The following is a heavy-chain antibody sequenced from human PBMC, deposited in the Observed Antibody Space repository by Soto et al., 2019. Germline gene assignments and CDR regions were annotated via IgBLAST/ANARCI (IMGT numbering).Heavy chain of an antibody. V-gene: IGHV4-4*02. CDR3: ASRDPGTSVDY. J-gene: IGHJ4*02. CDR1: GGSFTSNNW. Sequence: SETLSLTCAVSGGSFTSNNWWSCVRQPPGQGLEWIGEIDRTGSTNYNPSLKSRVTISLDKSENQFSLKVTPLTAADTAVYYCASRDPGTSVDYWGQGTLVTVSS. CDR2: IDRTGST. D-gene: IGHD1-7*01.